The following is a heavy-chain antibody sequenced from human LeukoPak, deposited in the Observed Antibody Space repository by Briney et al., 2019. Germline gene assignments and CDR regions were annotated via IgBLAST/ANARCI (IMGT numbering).Heavy chain of an antibody. CDR1: GFSLSTSGVG. Sequence: SGPTLVNPTQTLTLTCTFSGFSLSTSGVGVDWIRQPPGKALEWLALIYWDDDKRYSPSLKSRLTITKDTSKNQVVLTMTNMDPVDTATYYCAHSGYYDSSGYYLALGYFDYWGQGTLVTVSS. V-gene: IGHV2-5*02. CDR2: IYWDDDK. J-gene: IGHJ4*02. CDR3: AHSGYYDSSGYYLALGYFDY. D-gene: IGHD3-22*01.